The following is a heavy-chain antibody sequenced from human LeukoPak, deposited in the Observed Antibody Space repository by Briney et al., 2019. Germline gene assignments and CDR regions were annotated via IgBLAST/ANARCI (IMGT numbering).Heavy chain of an antibody. V-gene: IGHV4-59*08. CDR3: ARHDYGDYGRGYLFDY. J-gene: IGHJ4*02. CDR1: GGSISSYY. D-gene: IGHD4-17*01. CDR2: IYYSGST. Sequence: SETLSLTCTVSGGSISSYYWSWIRQPPGKGLEWIGYIYYSGSTNYNPSLKSRVTISVDTSKNQFSLKLSSVTAADTAVYYCARHDYGDYGRGYLFDYWGQGTLVTVSS.